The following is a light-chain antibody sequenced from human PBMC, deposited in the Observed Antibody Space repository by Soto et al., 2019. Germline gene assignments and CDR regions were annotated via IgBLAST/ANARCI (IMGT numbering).Light chain of an antibody. CDR3: SSYTSSSTLPVV. CDR2: DVS. Sequence: QSALTQPASVSGSPGQSITISCTGTSSDVGGYNFVSWYQQHPGKAPKFMIYDVSNRPSGGSNRFSGSKSGNTASLTISGLQAEDEADYYCSSYTSSSTLPVVFGGGTKLTVL. J-gene: IGLJ2*01. V-gene: IGLV2-14*03. CDR1: SSDVGGYNF.